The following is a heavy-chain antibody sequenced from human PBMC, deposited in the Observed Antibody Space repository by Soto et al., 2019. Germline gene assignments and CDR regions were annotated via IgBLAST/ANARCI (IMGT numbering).Heavy chain of an antibody. Sequence: GGSLRLSCAASGFTFSSYAMHWVRQAPGKGLEWVAGIGYDGRNEFYADSVKGRFTISRDNSKNMLFVQMKSLRVEDTALYFCARYNSGTFSYDFWGQGTLVTVSS. CDR3: ARYNSGTFSYDF. D-gene: IGHD1-26*01. J-gene: IGHJ4*02. CDR1: GFTFSSYA. CDR2: IGYDGRNE. V-gene: IGHV3-30*04.